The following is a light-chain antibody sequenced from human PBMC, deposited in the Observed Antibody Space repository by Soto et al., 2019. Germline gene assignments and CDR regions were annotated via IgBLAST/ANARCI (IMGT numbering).Light chain of an antibody. Sequence: EIVMTQSPATLSVSPGEDVTLSRRASQSVTSRIAWDQRKPGQAPSLLIYGASTRANGVPDRFSGTGSGTEFTLTISSLKSEDYAVYYCQQYKSWPPITFGQGTDWRL. CDR1: QSVTSR. CDR2: GAS. CDR3: QQYKSWPPIT. V-gene: IGKV3-15*01. J-gene: IGKJ5*01.